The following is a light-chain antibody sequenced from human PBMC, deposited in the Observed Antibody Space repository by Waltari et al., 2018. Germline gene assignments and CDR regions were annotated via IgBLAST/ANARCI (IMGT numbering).Light chain of an antibody. CDR3: QQYHTYWT. V-gene: IGKV1-5*03. CDR1: QSINSW. Sequence: DIQMTQSPSTLSASIGDRVTFTCRSSQSINSWLAWYQQKPGKAPKLRIYKASNIDSGVPSRFSGSGSGTEFTVTISSLQPDDWATYYCQQYHTYWTFGQGTKVEIK. CDR2: KAS. J-gene: IGKJ1*01.